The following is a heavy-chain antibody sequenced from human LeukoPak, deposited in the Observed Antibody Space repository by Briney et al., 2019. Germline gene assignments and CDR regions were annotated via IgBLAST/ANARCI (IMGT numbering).Heavy chain of an antibody. Sequence: SGPTLVNPXQTLTLTCTFSGFSLSTSGMCVSRIRQPRGKALEWLARIDWDDDKYYSTSLKTRLTISKDTPKNQVVLTMTNMDPVDTATYYCARTAYQLLPYFDYWGQGTLVTVSS. CDR1: GFSLSTSGMC. V-gene: IGHV2-70*11. CDR3: ARTAYQLLPYFDY. D-gene: IGHD2-2*01. J-gene: IGHJ4*02. CDR2: IDWDDDK.